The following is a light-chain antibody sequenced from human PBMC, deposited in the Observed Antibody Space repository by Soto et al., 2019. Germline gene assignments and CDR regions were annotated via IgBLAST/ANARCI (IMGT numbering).Light chain of an antibody. CDR2: KAS. J-gene: IGKJ1*01. CDR1: QSISSW. CDR3: QHYNIYSET. Sequence: DIRMTQSPSTLSASVGDRVTITCRASQSISSWLAWYQQKPGKAPKILIYKASILESGVPSRFSGSGSGTEFTLTISSLQPDDFATYYCQHYNIYSETFGQGTKV. V-gene: IGKV1-5*03.